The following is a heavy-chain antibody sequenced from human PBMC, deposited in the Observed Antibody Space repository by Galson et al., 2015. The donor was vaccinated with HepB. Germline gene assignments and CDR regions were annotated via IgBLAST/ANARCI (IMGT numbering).Heavy chain of an antibody. Sequence: SLRLSCAASGFTVSSNYMSWVRQAPGKGLEWVSVIYSGGSTYYADSVKGRFTISRDNSKNTLYLQMNSLRAEDTAVYYCARDRVVVAATEGGAFDIWGQGTMVTVSS. V-gene: IGHV3-66*01. J-gene: IGHJ3*02. CDR2: IYSGGST. CDR1: GFTVSSNY. CDR3: ARDRVVVAATEGGAFDI. D-gene: IGHD2-15*01.